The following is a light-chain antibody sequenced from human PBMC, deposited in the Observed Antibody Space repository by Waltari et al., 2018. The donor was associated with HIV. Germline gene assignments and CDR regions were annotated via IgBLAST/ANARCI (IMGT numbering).Light chain of an antibody. V-gene: IGLV2-23*02. CDR1: NSDVAAYNL. J-gene: IGLJ2*01. CDR2: EVK. CDR3: CSFTGRKSLI. Sequence: QSALTQPASVSGSPGQSLTISCLGTNSDVAAYNLVSWYQERPGKAPKRISYEVKKRPSGVSDRFAASKSGNTASLTLSGLQAEDEANYYCCSFTGRKSLIFGGGTKLTVL.